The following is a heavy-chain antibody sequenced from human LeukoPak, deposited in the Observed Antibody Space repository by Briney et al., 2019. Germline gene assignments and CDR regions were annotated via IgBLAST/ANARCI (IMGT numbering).Heavy chain of an antibody. CDR1: GFTFSSYW. V-gene: IGHV3-74*01. CDR3: ARRSAAKDAFDI. J-gene: IGHJ3*02. Sequence: GGSLRLSCAVSGFTFSSYWMHWVRQAPGKGLVWVSRINSDGSTTSYADSVKGRFTISRDNAKNTLYLQMNSLRAEDTAVYYCARRSAAKDAFDIWGQGTMVTVSS. CDR2: INSDGSTT. D-gene: IGHD6-25*01.